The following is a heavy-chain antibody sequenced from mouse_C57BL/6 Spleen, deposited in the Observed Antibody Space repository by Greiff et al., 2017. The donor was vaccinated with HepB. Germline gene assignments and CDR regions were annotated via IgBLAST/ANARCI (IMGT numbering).Heavy chain of an antibody. CDR3: ARERDDYDVGFAY. CDR2: ISDGGSYT. CDR1: GFTFSSYA. Sequence: EVKLMESGGGLVKPGGSLKLSCAASGFTFSSYAMSWVRQTPEKRLEWVATISDGGSYTYYPDNVKGRFTISRDNAKNNLYLQMSHLKSEDTAMYYCARERDDYDVGFAYWGQGTLVTVSA. D-gene: IGHD2-4*01. J-gene: IGHJ3*01. V-gene: IGHV5-4*01.